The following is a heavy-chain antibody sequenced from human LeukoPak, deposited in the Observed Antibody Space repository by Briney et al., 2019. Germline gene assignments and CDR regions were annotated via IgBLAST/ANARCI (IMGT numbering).Heavy chain of an antibody. D-gene: IGHD3-22*01. J-gene: IGHJ1*01. CDR3: ARVVQSTDSSGFYLPEYFQH. CDR2: IYYSGST. Sequence: SETLSLTCTVSGGSISTSSYYWGWIRQPPGKGLEWIGSIYYSGSTYYNPSLKSRVTISVDTSKNQFSLKLSSVTAADTAVYYCARVVQSTDSSGFYLPEYFQHWGQGTLVTVSS. V-gene: IGHV4-39*01. CDR1: GGSISTSSYY.